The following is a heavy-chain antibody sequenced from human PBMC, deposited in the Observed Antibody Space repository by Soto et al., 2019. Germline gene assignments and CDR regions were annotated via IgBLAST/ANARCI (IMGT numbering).Heavy chain of an antibody. Sequence: VASVKVSCKASGGTFSSYAISWVRQAPGQGLEWMGGIIPIFGTANYAQKFQGRVTITADESTSTAYMELSSLRSEDTAVYYCARDLRHCSSTSCSPFAYWRQGTLVTVSS. V-gene: IGHV1-69*13. CDR2: IIPIFGTA. CDR3: ARDLRHCSSTSCSPFAY. CDR1: GGTFSSYA. J-gene: IGHJ4*02. D-gene: IGHD2-2*01.